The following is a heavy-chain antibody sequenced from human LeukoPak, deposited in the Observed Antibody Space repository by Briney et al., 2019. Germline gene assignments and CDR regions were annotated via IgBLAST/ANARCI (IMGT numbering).Heavy chain of an antibody. V-gene: IGHV3-74*01. CDR2: ITNDGSST. CDR3: ARDSTEGSYYYYGMDV. J-gene: IGHJ6*02. CDR1: GLTFSSHW. Sequence: GGSLRLSCAASGLTFSSHWMHWVRQAPGKGLVWVSRITNDGSSTTYADSVKGRFTISRDNSKNTLYLQMNSLRAEDTAVYYCARDSTEGSYYYYGMDVWGQGTTVTVSS. D-gene: IGHD1-1*01.